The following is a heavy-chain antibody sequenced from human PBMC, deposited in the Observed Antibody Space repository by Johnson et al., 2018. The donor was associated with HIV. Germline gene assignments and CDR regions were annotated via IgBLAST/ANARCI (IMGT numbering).Heavy chain of an antibody. Sequence: VQLVESGGGVVRPGGSLRLSCAASGFTFDDYGMSWVRQAPGKGLEWVSGISWNSGSTGYADSVKGRFTISRDNAKNSLYLQMHSLRAEDTAVYYCNTYHGALEAFDIWGQGTMVTVSS. V-gene: IGHV3-20*04. CDR1: GFTFDDYG. J-gene: IGHJ3*02. CDR2: ISWNSGST. D-gene: IGHD2-2*01. CDR3: NTYHGALEAFDI.